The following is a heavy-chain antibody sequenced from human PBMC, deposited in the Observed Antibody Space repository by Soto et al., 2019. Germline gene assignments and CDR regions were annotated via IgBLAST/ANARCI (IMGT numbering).Heavy chain of an antibody. CDR3: ASRVENMVRGVDY. D-gene: IGHD3-10*01. CDR2: INHSGST. J-gene: IGHJ4*02. CDR1: GGSISSSSYY. Sequence: SETLSLTCTVSGGSISSSSYYWGWTRQPPGKGLEWIGEINHSGSTNYNPSLKSRVTISVDTSKNQFSLKLSSVTAADTAVYYCASRVENMVRGVDYWGQGTLVTVSS. V-gene: IGHV4-39*07.